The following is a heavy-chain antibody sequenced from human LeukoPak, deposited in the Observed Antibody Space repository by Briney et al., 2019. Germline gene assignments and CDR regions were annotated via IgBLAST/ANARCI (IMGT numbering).Heavy chain of an antibody. CDR3: ARSDDSRDAFDI. CDR2: ISSSSSYI. J-gene: IGHJ3*02. D-gene: IGHD3-22*01. CDR1: GFTFSSYS. V-gene: IGHV3-21*01. Sequence: GGSQRLSCAASGFTFSSYSMNWVRQAPGKGLEWVSSISSSSSYIYYADSVKGRFTISRDNAKNSLYLQMNSLRAEDTAVYYCARSDDSRDAFDIWGQGTMVTVSS.